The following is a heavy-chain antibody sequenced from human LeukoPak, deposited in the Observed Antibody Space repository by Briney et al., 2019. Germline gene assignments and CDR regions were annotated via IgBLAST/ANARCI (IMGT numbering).Heavy chain of an antibody. Sequence: GGSLRLSCAASGFTFSSYGMSWVRQAPGKGLEWVSAISGSGGSTYYADSVKGRFTISRDNSKNTLCLQMNSLRAEDTAVYYCAKADPGDDYFDYWGQGTLVTVSS. J-gene: IGHJ4*02. CDR3: AKADPGDDYFDY. V-gene: IGHV3-23*01. D-gene: IGHD2-21*02. CDR1: GFTFSSYG. CDR2: ISGSGGST.